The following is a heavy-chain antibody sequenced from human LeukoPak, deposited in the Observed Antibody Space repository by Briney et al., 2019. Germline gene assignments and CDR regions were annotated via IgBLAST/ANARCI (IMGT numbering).Heavy chain of an antibody. D-gene: IGHD1-1*01. Sequence: GAAVQVSCKASGYIFTGYYIHWVRQAPGQGLEWMGFINPNSGNTNYAQKFQGRVTMTSDTSISTAYMELSSLTSDDTAVYYCAREMRPATTTLVANWGQGTLLTVSS. V-gene: IGHV1-2*02. J-gene: IGHJ4*02. CDR3: AREMRPATTTLVAN. CDR2: INPNSGNT. CDR1: GYIFTGYY.